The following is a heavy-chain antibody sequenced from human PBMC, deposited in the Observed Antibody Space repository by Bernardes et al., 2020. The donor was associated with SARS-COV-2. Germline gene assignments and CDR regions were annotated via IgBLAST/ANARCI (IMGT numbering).Heavy chain of an antibody. D-gene: IGHD1-1*01. CDR1: GFTFNNYA. Sequence: SLRLSCTAAGFTFNNYAMSWVRRAPGKGLEWVSAISGGGGSTYYADSVKGRFTISRDNSKNTLYLQMNSLRAEDTAIYYCARSNNFGPDYWGQGTLVTVSS. CDR2: ISGGGGST. CDR3: ARSNNFGPDY. J-gene: IGHJ4*02. V-gene: IGHV3-23*01.